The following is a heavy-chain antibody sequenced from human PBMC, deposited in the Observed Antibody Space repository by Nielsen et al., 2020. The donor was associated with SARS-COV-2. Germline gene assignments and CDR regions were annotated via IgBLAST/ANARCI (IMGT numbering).Heavy chain of an antibody. CDR2: IIPIFGTA. V-gene: IGHV1-69*05. CDR1: GGTFSSYA. J-gene: IGHJ4*02. CDR3: ARGTTVTTGLD. Sequence: SVKVSCKASGGTFSSYAISWVRQAPGQGLEWMGGIIPIFGTANYAQKLQGRVTMTTDTSTSTAYMELRSLRSDDTAVYYCARGTTVTTGLDWGQGTLVTVSS. D-gene: IGHD4-17*01.